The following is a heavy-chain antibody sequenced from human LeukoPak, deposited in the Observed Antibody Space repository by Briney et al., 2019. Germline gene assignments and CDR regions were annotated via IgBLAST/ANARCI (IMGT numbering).Heavy chain of an antibody. V-gene: IGHV1-69*05. J-gene: IGHJ6*03. CDR1: GGTFSSYA. CDR2: IIPIFGTA. D-gene: IGHD4-11*01. CDR3: ARKDDYRTPEDYYYYYMDV. Sequence: ASVKVSCKASGGTFSSYAISWVRQAPGQGLEWMGGIIPIFGTANYAQKFQGRVTITTDESTSTAYMELSSLRSEDTAVYYCARKDDYRTPEDYYYYYMDVGGKGTTVTVSS.